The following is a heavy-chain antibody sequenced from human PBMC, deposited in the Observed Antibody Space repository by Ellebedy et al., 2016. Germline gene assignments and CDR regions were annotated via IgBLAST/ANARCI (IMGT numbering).Heavy chain of an antibody. Sequence: ASVTVSCKVSGYTLTELSMHWVRQAPGKGLEWMGGFDPEDGETIYAQKFQGRVTMTEDTSTDTADMELRSLRSDDTAVYYCARVPSYWPLDSWGQGTLVTVSS. CDR1: GYTLTELS. J-gene: IGHJ4*02. V-gene: IGHV1-24*01. CDR3: ARVPSYWPLDS. CDR2: FDPEDGET. D-gene: IGHD2-21*01.